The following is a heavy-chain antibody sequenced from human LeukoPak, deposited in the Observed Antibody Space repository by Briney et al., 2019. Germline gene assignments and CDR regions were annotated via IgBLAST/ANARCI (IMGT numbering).Heavy chain of an antibody. CDR2: IYYIGST. CDR3: ARGGGYVHYCDN. J-gene: IGHJ4*02. D-gene: IGHD5-12*01. Sequence: AETLSLTCTVSGGSISSYYWSWIRQPPGKGLEWIGYIYYIGSTNYNPCLKSRVTISVDTSKSQFSLKLSSVTAADTAVYYCARGGGYVHYCDNWGPGEPWS. V-gene: IGHV4-59*08. CDR1: GGSISSYY.